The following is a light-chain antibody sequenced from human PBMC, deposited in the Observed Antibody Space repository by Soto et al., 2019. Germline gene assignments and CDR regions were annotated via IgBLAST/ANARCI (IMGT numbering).Light chain of an antibody. V-gene: IGKV3-15*01. CDR1: QNVLSN. J-gene: IGKJ1*01. Sequence: EITLTQSPGTLSVSPGESATLSCRASQNVLSNLAWYQQKPGQAPRLLIYGASTRATDIPARFSGSGSGTQLTLTSGSLQSEDFALYYCQQYISWPRTFGQGTRVEI. CDR2: GAS. CDR3: QQYISWPRT.